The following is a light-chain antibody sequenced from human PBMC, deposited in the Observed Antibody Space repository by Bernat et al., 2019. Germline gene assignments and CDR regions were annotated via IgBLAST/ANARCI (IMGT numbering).Light chain of an antibody. CDR2: DVS. V-gene: IGLV2-14*03. Sequence: QSALTQPASVSGSPGQSITISCTGTSSDVGGYNYVSWYQQHPGKAPKLMIYDVSNRPSGVSNLFSGSKSGNTASLTISGLQAEDEADYYCCSYTSSSTLVVFDGGTKLTVL. J-gene: IGLJ3*02. CDR3: CSYTSSSTLVV. CDR1: SSDVGGYNY.